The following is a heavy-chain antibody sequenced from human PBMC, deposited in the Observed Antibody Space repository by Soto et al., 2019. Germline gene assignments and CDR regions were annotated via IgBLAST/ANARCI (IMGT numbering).Heavy chain of an antibody. CDR1: GGSISDYY. CDR3: ARGSSYTSPDF. Sequence: PSETLSLTCTVSGGSISDYYWSWIRQPAGKGLEWIGRIYSSGRTNYSPSLKSRVTMSIDTSKSQVSLKLNSVTAADTAVYYCARGSSYTSPDFWGQGTLVTV. CDR2: IYSSGRT. D-gene: IGHD2-2*02. J-gene: IGHJ4*02. V-gene: IGHV4-4*07.